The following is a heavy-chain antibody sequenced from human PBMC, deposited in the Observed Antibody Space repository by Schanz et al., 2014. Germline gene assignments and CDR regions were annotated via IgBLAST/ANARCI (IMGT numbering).Heavy chain of an antibody. D-gene: IGHD5-12*01. Sequence: QVQLVESGGGLVKPGGSLRLSCAASGFTFSDYYMSWIRQAPGKGLEWVSYISSSGITIYYADSVKGRFTISRDNAKSSLSQNMNSRRAEDTAVVYCAGVESGYDSQLYYGYSYMDVWGQGTLVTVSS. J-gene: IGHJ6*03. CDR3: AGVESGYDSQLYYGYSYMDV. CDR2: ISSSGITI. CDR1: GFTFSDYY. V-gene: IGHV3-11*01.